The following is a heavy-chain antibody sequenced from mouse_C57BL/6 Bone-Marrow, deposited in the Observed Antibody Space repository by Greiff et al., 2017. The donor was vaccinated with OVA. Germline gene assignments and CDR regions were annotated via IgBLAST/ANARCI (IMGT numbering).Heavy chain of an antibody. CDR3: ARNRLTTVVPYWYFDV. V-gene: IGHV5-6*01. Sequence: EVMLVESGGDLVKPGGSLKLSCAASGFTFSSYGMSWVRQTPDKRLEWVATISSGGSYTYYPDSVKGRFTISRDNAKNTLYLQMSSLKSEDTAMYYCARNRLTTVVPYWYFDVWGTGTTVTVSS. J-gene: IGHJ1*03. CDR1: GFTFSSYG. CDR2: ISSGGSYT. D-gene: IGHD1-1*01.